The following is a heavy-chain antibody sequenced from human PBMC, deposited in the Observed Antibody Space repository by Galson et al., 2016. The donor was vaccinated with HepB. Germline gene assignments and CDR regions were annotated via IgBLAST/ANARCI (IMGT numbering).Heavy chain of an antibody. Sequence: SLRLSCAASGFTFRDYYMSWVRQAPGKGLEWVAYISNSDETTYYADSVKGRFTISRDNAKNLLYLQMRSLRAEDTAVYFCARGSYPWDWCQGTLVTVSS. CDR3: ARGSYPWD. V-gene: IGHV3-11*01. CDR2: ISNSDETT. CDR1: GFTFRDYY. D-gene: IGHD7-27*01. J-gene: IGHJ4*02.